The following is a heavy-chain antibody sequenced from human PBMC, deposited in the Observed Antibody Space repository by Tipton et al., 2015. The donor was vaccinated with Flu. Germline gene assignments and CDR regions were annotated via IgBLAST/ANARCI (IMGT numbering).Heavy chain of an antibody. V-gene: IGHV4-39*01. CDR2: IFPSGTT. CDR3: ARLSYYDVDLKNFYFDH. CDR1: SGSIRSTNYF. Sequence: TLSLTCTVSSGSIRSTNYFCAWIRQPPGKRLELIGSIFPSGTTYYNPSLKSRVTISVDTSKSQFSLMLRSVTAADTAVYYCARLSYYDVDLKNFYFDHWGQGALVTVPS. D-gene: IGHD3-10*02. J-gene: IGHJ4*02.